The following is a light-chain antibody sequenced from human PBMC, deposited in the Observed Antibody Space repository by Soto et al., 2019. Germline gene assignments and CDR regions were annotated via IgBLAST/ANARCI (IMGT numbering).Light chain of an antibody. CDR1: QRIDNF. V-gene: IGKV1-39*01. J-gene: IGKJ2*01. CDR3: QQRYKTSLSS. CDR2: GAS. Sequence: DIRMTQSPSFLSASVGDRVTITCRASQRIDNFLNWYQQKPGKAPKLLIYGASSLQSGVPSSFSGSGSGTDFTLTITSLQPEDSATYHCQQRYKTSLSSFGQGTKVDIK.